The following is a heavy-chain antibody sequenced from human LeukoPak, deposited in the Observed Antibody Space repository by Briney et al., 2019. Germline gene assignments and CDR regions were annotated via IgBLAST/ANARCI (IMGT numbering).Heavy chain of an antibody. J-gene: IGHJ4*02. CDR1: GFTFSSYG. D-gene: IGHD4-11*01. V-gene: IGHV3-30*02. Sequence: PGGSLRLSCAATGFTFSSYGMHWVRQAPGKGLEWVAFMRYDGSNKYYADSVKGRFTISRDNSKNTLYLQMNSLRAEDTAVYYCAKDRSNYEVIDYWGQGTLVTVSS. CDR2: MRYDGSNK. CDR3: AKDRSNYEVIDY.